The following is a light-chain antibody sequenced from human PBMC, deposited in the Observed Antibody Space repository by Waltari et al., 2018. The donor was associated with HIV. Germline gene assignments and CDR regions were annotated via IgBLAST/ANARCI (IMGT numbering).Light chain of an antibody. Sequence: QSALTQPPSASGSPGQSVTISCTGKTSDVGAYNYVTWYQQHPGKSPKLMIYAVFNRPSGLPDRFSGSKSGNTASLTVSGLQAEDEADYYCTSYAGRNTFVFGGGTKLPVL. CDR3: TSYAGRNTFV. CDR2: AVF. V-gene: IGLV2-8*01. J-gene: IGLJ2*01. CDR1: TSDVGAYNY.